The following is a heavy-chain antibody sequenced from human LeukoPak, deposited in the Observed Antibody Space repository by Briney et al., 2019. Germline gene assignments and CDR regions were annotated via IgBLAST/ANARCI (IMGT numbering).Heavy chain of an antibody. V-gene: IGHV4-4*07. D-gene: IGHD6-19*01. CDR2: IYTSGST. CDR1: GGSISSYY. Sequence: SETLSLTCTVSGGSISSYYWSWIRQPAGKGLEWIGRIYTSGSTNYNPSLKSRVTMSVDTSKNQFSLKLGSVAAADTAVYYCAREGSSSGWYGHYYGMDVWGQGTTVTVSS. CDR3: AREGSSSGWYGHYYGMDV. J-gene: IGHJ6*02.